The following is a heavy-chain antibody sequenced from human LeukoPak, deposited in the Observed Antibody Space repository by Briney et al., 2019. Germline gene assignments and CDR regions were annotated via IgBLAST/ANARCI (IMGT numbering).Heavy chain of an antibody. J-gene: IGHJ4*02. CDR1: GFTFSSYS. D-gene: IGHD6-13*01. V-gene: IGHV3-48*04. Sequence: GGSLRLSCAASGFTFSSYSMNWVRQAPGKGLEWVSYISSSGSTIYYADSVKGRFTISRDNAKNSLYLQMNSLRAEDTAVYYCARPALSSSWDYWGQGTLVTVSS. CDR2: ISSSGSTI. CDR3: ARPALSSSWDY.